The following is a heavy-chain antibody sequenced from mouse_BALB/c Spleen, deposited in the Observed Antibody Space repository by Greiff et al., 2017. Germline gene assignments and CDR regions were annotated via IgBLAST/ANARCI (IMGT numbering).Heavy chain of an antibody. J-gene: IGHJ4*01. CDR1: GYTFTSYW. CDR3: TGVFYAMDY. V-gene: IGHV1S22*01. CDR2: IYPGSGST. Sequence: LQQPGSELVRPGASVKLSCKASGYTFTSYWMHWVKQRPGQGLEWIGNIYPGSGSTNYDEKFKSKATLTVDTSSSTAYMQLSSLTSEDSAVYYCTGVFYAMDYRGQGTSVTVSS.